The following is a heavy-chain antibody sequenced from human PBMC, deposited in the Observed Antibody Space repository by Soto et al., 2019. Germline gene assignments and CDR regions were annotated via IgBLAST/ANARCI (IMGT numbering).Heavy chain of an antibody. D-gene: IGHD3-3*01. Sequence: QLQLQESGPGLVKPSETLSLTCTVSGGSISSSSYYWGWIRQPPGKGLEWIGSIYYSGSTYYNPSLKSRVTITVDTSKTQFSLKLSSVTAADTAVYYCARSSYDDFWSGHTTFFDYWGQGTLVTVSS. V-gene: IGHV4-39*01. CDR1: GGSISSSSYY. CDR2: IYYSGST. CDR3: ARSSYDDFWSGHTTFFDY. J-gene: IGHJ4*02.